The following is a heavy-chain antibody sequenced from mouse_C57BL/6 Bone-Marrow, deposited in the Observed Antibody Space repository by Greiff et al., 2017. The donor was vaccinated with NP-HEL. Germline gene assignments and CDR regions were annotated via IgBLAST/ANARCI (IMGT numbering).Heavy chain of an antibody. CDR2: IYWDDDK. D-gene: IGHD2-1*01. CDR1: GFSLSTSGMG. Sequence: QVTLKESGPGILQSSQTLSLTCSFSGFSLSTSGMGVSWIRQPSGKGLEWLAHIYWDDDKRYNPSLKSRLTISKDTSRNQVFLKITSVDTADTATYYCARGRGGNYEGYYAMDYWGQGTSVTVSS. J-gene: IGHJ4*01. CDR3: ARGRGGNYEGYYAMDY. V-gene: IGHV8-12*01.